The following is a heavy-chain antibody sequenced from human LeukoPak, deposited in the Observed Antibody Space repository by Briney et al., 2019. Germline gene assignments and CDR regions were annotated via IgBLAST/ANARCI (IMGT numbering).Heavy chain of an antibody. CDR3: ARGATSSGYYLAGAFDI. V-gene: IGHV1-2*02. D-gene: IGHD3-22*01. CDR1: GYTFTGYY. CDR2: INPNSGGT. Sequence: ASVKVSYKASGYTFTGYYMHWVRQAPGQGRVWMGWINPNSGGTNYAQKFQGRVTMTRDTSISTAYMELSRLRSDDTAVYYCARGATSSGYYLAGAFDIWGQGTMVTVSS. J-gene: IGHJ3*02.